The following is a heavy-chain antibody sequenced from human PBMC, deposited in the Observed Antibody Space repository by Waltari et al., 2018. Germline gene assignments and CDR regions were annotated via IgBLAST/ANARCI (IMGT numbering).Heavy chain of an antibody. V-gene: IGHV4-4*02. CDR2: VHHSGKT. J-gene: IGHJ4*02. D-gene: IGHD2-2*01. CDR1: GDSISGNYW. CDR3: AGDRAIGLFFDY. Sequence: QVQLQESGQGLVKPSGTLSLTRAVSGDSISGNYWWSWVRQSPEKGLEWIGQVHHSGKTHYNPSLQSRVAISLDKPKNHFSLNLNSVTAADTAIYYCAGDRAIGLFFDYWGRGTLVTVSS.